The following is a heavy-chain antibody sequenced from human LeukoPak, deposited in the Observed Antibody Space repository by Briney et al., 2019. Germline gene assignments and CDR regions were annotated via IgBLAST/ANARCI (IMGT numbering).Heavy chain of an antibody. V-gene: IGHV1-24*01. J-gene: IGHJ1*01. CDR1: GYTLTELS. D-gene: IGHD6-19*01. Sequence: ASVKVSCKVSGYTLTELSMHWVRQAPGKGLEWMGGFDPEDGETIYAQKFQGRVTMTEDTSTDTAYMELSSLRSEDTAVYYCATDLMAVANSRSAEYFQHWGQGTLVTVSS. CDR2: FDPEDGET. CDR3: ATDLMAVANSRSAEYFQH.